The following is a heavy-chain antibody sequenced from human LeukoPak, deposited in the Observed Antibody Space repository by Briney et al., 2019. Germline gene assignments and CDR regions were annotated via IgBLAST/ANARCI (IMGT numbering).Heavy chain of an antibody. J-gene: IGHJ4*02. CDR2: INHSGST. Sequence: PSETLSLTCAVYGGSFSGYYWSWIRQPPGKGLEWIGEINHSGSTNYNPSLKSRVTISVDTSKNQFPLKLSSVTAADTAVYYCATTPVPAADRFDYWGQGTLVTVSS. D-gene: IGHD2-2*01. CDR1: GGSFSGYY. CDR3: ATTPVPAADRFDY. V-gene: IGHV4-34*01.